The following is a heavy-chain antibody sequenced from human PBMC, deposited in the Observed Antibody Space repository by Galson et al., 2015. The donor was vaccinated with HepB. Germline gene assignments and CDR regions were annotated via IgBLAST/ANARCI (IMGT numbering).Heavy chain of an antibody. CDR1: GFTFSSYS. CDR3: ARDLSYCSSTSCYDGGAFDI. D-gene: IGHD2-2*01. V-gene: IGHV3-21*01. Sequence: SLRLSCAASGFTFSSYSMNWVRQAPGKGLEWVSSISSSSSYIYYADSVKGRFTISRDNAKNSLYLQMNSLRAEDTAVYYCARDLSYCSSTSCYDGGAFDIWGQGTMVTVSS. CDR2: ISSSSSYI. J-gene: IGHJ3*02.